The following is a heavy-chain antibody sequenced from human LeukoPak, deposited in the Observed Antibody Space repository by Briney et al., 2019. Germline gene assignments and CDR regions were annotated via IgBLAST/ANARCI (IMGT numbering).Heavy chain of an antibody. D-gene: IGHD6-19*01. CDR1: GFTFSSDW. V-gene: IGHV3-7*01. CDR2: IKQDGSEK. CDR3: ASGRQLRY. Sequence: GGSLRLSCAASGFTFSSDWMSCVRQAPGKGLEWVANIKQDGSEKYYVDSVKGRFTISRDNAKNSLYLQMNSLRAEDTALYYCASGRQLRYWGQGTLVTVSS. J-gene: IGHJ4*02.